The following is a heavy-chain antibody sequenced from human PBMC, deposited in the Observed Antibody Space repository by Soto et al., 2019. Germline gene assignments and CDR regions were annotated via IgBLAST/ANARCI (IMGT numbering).Heavy chain of an antibody. CDR2: IIPIFSTP. V-gene: IGHV1-69*13. Sequence: SVKVSFKTSGGTFGSYAISWVRQAPGQGLEWMGGIIPIFSTPNYAQKFQGRVTITADESTSTAYMELSSLRSEDTAVYYCARPIQYYFDTSAQSAWFDPWGQGTLDTVSS. CDR3: ARPIQYYFDTSAQSAWFDP. J-gene: IGHJ5*02. CDR1: GGTFGSYA. D-gene: IGHD3-22*01.